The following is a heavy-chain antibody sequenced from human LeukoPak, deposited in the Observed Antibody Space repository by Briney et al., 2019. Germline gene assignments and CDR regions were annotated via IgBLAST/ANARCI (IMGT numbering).Heavy chain of an antibody. V-gene: IGHV1-18*01. J-gene: IGHJ4*02. Sequence: ASVKVSCKASGYTFTSYDINWVRQATGQGLEWMGWISGYNANTNYAQKFQGRVIMTTDTSTSTAYMELRSLISDDTAVYYCARDHPYCSSSSCYGDYWGQGTLVTVSS. D-gene: IGHD2-2*01. CDR1: GYTFTSYD. CDR2: ISGYNANT. CDR3: ARDHPYCSSSSCYGDY.